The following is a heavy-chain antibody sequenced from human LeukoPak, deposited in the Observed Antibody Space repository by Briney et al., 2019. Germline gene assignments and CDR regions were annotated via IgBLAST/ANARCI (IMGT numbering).Heavy chain of an antibody. V-gene: IGHV4-30-2*01. Sequence: SETLSLTCTVSGGSISSGGYYWSWIRQPPGKGLEWIGYIYHSGSTYYNPSLKSRVTISVDRSKNQFSLKLSSVTAADTAVYYCAREAAGRIAAAGQIDYWGQGTLVTVSS. CDR3: AREAAGRIAAAGQIDY. D-gene: IGHD6-13*01. J-gene: IGHJ4*02. CDR1: GGSISSGGYY. CDR2: IYHSGST.